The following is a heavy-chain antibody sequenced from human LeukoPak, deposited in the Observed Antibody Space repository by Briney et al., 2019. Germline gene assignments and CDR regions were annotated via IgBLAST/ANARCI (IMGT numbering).Heavy chain of an antibody. CDR2: ISSSSSTI. V-gene: IGHV3-48*02. CDR3: ARDGSGWYPPYWYFDL. Sequence: GGSLRLSCAASGFTFSSYSMNWVRQAPGKGLEWVSYISSSSSTIYYADSVKGRFTISRDNAKNSLYLQMNSLRDEDMAVYYCARDGSGWYPPYWYFDLWGRGTLVTVSS. J-gene: IGHJ2*01. D-gene: IGHD6-19*01. CDR1: GFTFSSYS.